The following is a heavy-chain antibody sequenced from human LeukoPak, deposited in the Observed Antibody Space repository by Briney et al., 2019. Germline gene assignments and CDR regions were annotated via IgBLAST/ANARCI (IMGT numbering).Heavy chain of an antibody. D-gene: IGHD6-19*01. J-gene: IGHJ4*02. V-gene: IGHV3-20*04. Sequence: GGSLRLSCAASGFTFDDYGMSWVRQVPGKGLEWVSGINWNGGSTAYADSVEGRFTISRDKAKNSLYLQMNSLRAEDTALYYCAKDISGSGWRGNYFDYWGQGTLVTVSS. CDR3: AKDISGSGWRGNYFDY. CDR2: INWNGGST. CDR1: GFTFDDYG.